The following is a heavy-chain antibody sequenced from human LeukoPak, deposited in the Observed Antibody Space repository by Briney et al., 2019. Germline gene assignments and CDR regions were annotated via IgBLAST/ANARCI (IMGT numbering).Heavy chain of an antibody. CDR1: GGSISSSSYY. CDR3: ARDLGGEDSSGPYYYYYGMDV. D-gene: IGHD3-22*01. CDR2: IYYSGST. V-gene: IGHV4-39*07. J-gene: IGHJ6*02. Sequence: SETLSLTCTVSGGSISSSSYYWGWIRQPPGKGLEWIGSIYYSGSTYYNPSLKSRVTISVDTSKNQFSLKLSSVTAADTAVYCCARDLGGEDSSGPYYYYYGMDVWGQGTTVTVSS.